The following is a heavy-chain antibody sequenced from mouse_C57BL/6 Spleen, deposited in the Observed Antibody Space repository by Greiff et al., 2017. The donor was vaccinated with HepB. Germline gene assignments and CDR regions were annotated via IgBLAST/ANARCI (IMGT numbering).Heavy chain of an antibody. CDR3: ARWGGTTVVEGYFDV. V-gene: IGHV1-80*01. CDR2: IYPGDGDT. D-gene: IGHD1-1*01. CDR1: GYAFSSYW. Sequence: QVQLQQSGAELVKPGASVKISCKASGYAFSSYWMNWVKQRPGKGLEWIGQIYPGDGDTNYNGKFKGKATLTADKSSSTAYMQLSSLTSEDSAVYFCARWGGTTVVEGYFDVWGTGTTVTVSS. J-gene: IGHJ1*03.